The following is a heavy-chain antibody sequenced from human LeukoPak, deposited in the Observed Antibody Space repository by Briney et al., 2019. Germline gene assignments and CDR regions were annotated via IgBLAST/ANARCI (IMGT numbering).Heavy chain of an antibody. V-gene: IGHV4-4*07. CDR3: ARDLIVVVPAAIDYYYYYMDV. J-gene: IGHJ6*03. Sequence: SETLSLTCTVSGGSISSYYWSWIRQPAGKGLEWIGRIYTSGSTNYNPSLKSRVTMSVDTSKNQFSLKLSSVTAADTAVYYCARDLIVVVPAAIDYYYYYMDVWGKGTTVTVSS. D-gene: IGHD2-2*02. CDR1: GGSISSYY. CDR2: IYTSGST.